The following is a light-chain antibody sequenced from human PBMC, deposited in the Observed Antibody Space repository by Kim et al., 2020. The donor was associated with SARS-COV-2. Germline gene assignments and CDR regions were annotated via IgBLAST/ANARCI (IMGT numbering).Light chain of an antibody. Sequence: EIVLTQSPGTLSLSPGEGDTLYCRASQSVSSNYFAWYQQKPGQAPRLLIYGASNRATGIPDRFSGGGSGTDFTLTINRVEPEDFAVYYCQQYGSSPGTFGGGTKVEI. V-gene: IGKV3-20*01. CDR1: QSVSSNY. CDR2: GAS. J-gene: IGKJ4*01. CDR3: QQYGSSPGT.